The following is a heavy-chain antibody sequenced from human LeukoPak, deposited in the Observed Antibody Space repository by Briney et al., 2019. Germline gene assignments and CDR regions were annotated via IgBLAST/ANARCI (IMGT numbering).Heavy chain of an antibody. J-gene: IGHJ4*02. V-gene: IGHV1-2*02. CDR3: ATSPVVPAAIRWPDY. CDR1: GYTFTGYY. CDR2: INPNSGGT. Sequence: ASVKVSCKASGYTFTGYYMHWVRQAPGQGLEWMGWINPNSGGTNYAQKFQGRVTMTRDTSISTAYMELSRLRSDDTAVYYCATSPVVPAAIRWPDYWGQGTLVTVSS. D-gene: IGHD2-2*01.